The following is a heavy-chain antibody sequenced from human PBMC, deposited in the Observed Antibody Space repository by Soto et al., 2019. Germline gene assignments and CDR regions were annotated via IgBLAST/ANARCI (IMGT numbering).Heavy chain of an antibody. CDR2: IKSKTDGGTT. CDR1: GFTFSNAW. D-gene: IGHD6-19*01. Sequence: GGSLRLSCAASGFTFSNAWMNWVRQAPGKGLEWVGRIKSKTDGGTTDYAAPVKGRFTISRDDSKNTLYLQMNSLKTEDTAVYYCTTDPEQWLYESLPAEYFQHWGQGTLVTVSS. V-gene: IGHV3-15*07. J-gene: IGHJ1*01. CDR3: TTDPEQWLYESLPAEYFQH.